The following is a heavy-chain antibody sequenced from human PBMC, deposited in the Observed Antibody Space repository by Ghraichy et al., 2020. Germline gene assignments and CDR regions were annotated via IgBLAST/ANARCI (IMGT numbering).Heavy chain of an antibody. CDR2: INQGGSEE. CDR3: ADPPSDF. CDR1: GITFSNYW. V-gene: IGHV3-7*01. J-gene: IGHJ4*02. Sequence: GESLNISCAASGITFSNYWMAWVRQAPGKGLEWVANINQGGSEEHYVDSVRGRFAISRDNAKNSLYLQMNSLRAEDTAVYYCADPPSDFWGQGALVTVSS.